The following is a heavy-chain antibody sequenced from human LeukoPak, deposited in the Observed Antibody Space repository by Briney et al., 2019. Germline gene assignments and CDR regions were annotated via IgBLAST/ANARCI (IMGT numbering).Heavy chain of an antibody. J-gene: IGHJ5*02. D-gene: IGHD3-10*01. CDR3: ARERGITMVRGATRNWFDP. V-gene: IGHV1-3*01. Sequence: GASVKVSCKASGYTFTSYAMHWVRQAPGQRLEWMGWINAGNGNTKYSQKFQGRVTITRDTSASTAYMELSSLRSEDTAVYYCARERGITMVRGATRNWFDPWGQETLVTVSS. CDR1: GYTFTSYA. CDR2: INAGNGNT.